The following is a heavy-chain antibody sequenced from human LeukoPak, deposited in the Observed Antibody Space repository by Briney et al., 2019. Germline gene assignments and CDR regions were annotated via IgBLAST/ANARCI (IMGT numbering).Heavy chain of an antibody. V-gene: IGHV4-4*02. Sequence: NPSGTLSLTCVVSGGSVSSSKWWSWVRQPPGKGLEWIGQVYHDGGTKYNPSLKSRVTILVDTSKNQFSLKLSSVTAADTAVYYCAREVGYCSGGSCPNWFDPWGQGTLVTVSS. D-gene: IGHD2-15*01. CDR3: AREVGYCSGGSCPNWFDP. CDR2: VYHDGGT. CDR1: GGSVSSSKW. J-gene: IGHJ5*02.